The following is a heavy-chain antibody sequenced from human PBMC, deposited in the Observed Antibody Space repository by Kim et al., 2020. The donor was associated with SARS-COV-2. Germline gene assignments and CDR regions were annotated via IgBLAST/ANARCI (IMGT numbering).Heavy chain of an antibody. J-gene: IGHJ4*02. Sequence: GGSLRLSCAASGFTFSSYAMSWVRQAPGKGLEWVSAISGSGGSTYYADSVKGRFTISRDNSKNTLYLQMNSLRAEDTAVYYCAKDGHLGYCTNSVCYLAYWGQGTLVTVSS. D-gene: IGHD2-8*01. CDR3: AKDGHLGYCTNSVCYLAY. CDR1: GFTFSSYA. V-gene: IGHV3-23*01. CDR2: ISGSGGST.